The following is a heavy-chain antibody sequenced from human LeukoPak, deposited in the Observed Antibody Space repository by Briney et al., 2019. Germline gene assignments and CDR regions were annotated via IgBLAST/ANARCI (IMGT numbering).Heavy chain of an antibody. J-gene: IGHJ4*02. CDR2: INTSGGST. CDR1: GYTFTSNY. Sequence: ASVKVSCKASGYTFTSNYIHWLRQAPGQGLEWMGLINTSGGSTSYAQKFQGRVTMTRDTSTSTVYMELSSLRSEDTAVYYCARDVISYYYDSSGSPIGSHFDYWGQGTLVTVSS. D-gene: IGHD3-22*01. V-gene: IGHV1-46*01. CDR3: ARDVISYYYDSSGSPIGSHFDY.